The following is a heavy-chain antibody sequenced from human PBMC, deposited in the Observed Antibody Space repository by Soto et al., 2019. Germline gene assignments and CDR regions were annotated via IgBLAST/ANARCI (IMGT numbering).Heavy chain of an antibody. V-gene: IGHV4-59*01. CDR2: IYYSGST. CDR3: ARQYGDYVRGAFDI. Sequence: QVQLRASGPGLVKPSETLSLTCTVSIGSISSYYWSWIRQPPGKGLEWIGYIYYSGSTNYNPSLKSPVTISVDTSKNQFSLKLSSVTAADTAVYYCARQYGDYVRGAFDIWGQGTMVTVSS. D-gene: IGHD4-17*01. J-gene: IGHJ3*02. CDR1: IGSISSYY.